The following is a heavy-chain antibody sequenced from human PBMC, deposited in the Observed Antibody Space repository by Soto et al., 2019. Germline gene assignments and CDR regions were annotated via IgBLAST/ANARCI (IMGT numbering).Heavy chain of an antibody. J-gene: IGHJ4*02. CDR1: GFTFSSYA. D-gene: IGHD6-13*01. Sequence: EVQLLESGGGLVQPGGSLRLSCAASGFTFSSYAMSWVRQAPGKGLEWVSLISGSGGGTYYADSVKGRFTISRDNSKNTLSVQMTGLRGEDTAVYYCAKHAAAAAPDYWGQGTLVTVSS. V-gene: IGHV3-23*01. CDR2: ISGSGGGT. CDR3: AKHAAAAAPDY.